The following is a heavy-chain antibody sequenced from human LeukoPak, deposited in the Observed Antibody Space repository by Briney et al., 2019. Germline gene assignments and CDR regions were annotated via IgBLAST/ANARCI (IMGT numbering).Heavy chain of an antibody. Sequence: PSETLSPTCAVSGASMSSDYWSWIRQPPGKGLEWIGYIYYSGSTKYNPSLKSRVTISVDTSKNQFSLKLSSVTAADTAVYYCARGARAGYNLEPFDYWGQRTLVTVSS. CDR3: ARGARAGYNLEPFDY. V-gene: IGHV4-59*08. J-gene: IGHJ4*02. CDR1: GASMSSDY. D-gene: IGHD5-24*01. CDR2: IYYSGST.